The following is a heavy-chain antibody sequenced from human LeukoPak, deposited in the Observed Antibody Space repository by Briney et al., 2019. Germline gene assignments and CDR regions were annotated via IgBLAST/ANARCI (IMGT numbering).Heavy chain of an antibody. D-gene: IGHD6-19*01. CDR3: ARVPLGWYFDY. CDR2: IKQDGSKI. J-gene: IGHJ4*02. CDR1: GFTLSSYW. V-gene: IGHV3-7*01. Sequence: GGSLRLSCAASGFTLSSYWMSWVRQAPGKGLEWLADIKQDGSKIYYADSVKGRFTISRDNAKNSLYLQMNSLRAEDTAVYYCARVPLGWYFDYWGQGTLVTVSS.